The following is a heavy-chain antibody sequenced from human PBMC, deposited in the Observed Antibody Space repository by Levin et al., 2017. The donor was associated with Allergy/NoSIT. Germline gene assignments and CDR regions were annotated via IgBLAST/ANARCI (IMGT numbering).Heavy chain of an antibody. J-gene: IGHJ4*02. CDR1: GFTFSSYA. Sequence: GGSLRLSCAASGFTFSSYAMTWVRQAPGKGLEWVSRISTSGGSTYYADSVKGRFTISRDNSRNTLYLQMNSLRAEDTAVYYCAKNWNYLDYWGQGTLVTVSS. CDR3: AKNWNYLDY. D-gene: IGHD3-3*01. CDR2: ISTSGGST. V-gene: IGHV3-23*01.